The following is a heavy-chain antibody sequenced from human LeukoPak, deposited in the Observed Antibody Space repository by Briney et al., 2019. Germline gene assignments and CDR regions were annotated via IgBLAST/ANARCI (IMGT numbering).Heavy chain of an antibody. J-gene: IGHJ4*02. Sequence: GGSLRLSCAGSGFTFSSYAMHWVRQAPGKGLEWVAVISYDGSDKYHADSVKGRFTISRDNSKNTLYLQVNSLRAEDTAVYYCATDFGGVIALIGYWGQGTLVTVSS. CDR3: ATDFGGVIALIGY. V-gene: IGHV3-30*04. CDR1: GFTFSSYA. CDR2: ISYDGSDK. D-gene: IGHD3-16*02.